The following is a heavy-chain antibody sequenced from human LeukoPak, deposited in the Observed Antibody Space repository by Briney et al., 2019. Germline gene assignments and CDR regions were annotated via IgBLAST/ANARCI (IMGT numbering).Heavy chain of an antibody. V-gene: IGHV3-48*04. D-gene: IGHD1-26*01. CDR2: ISSSSSTI. Sequence: LPGGSLRLSCAASGFTFSNYNMNWVRQAPGKGLEWVSYISSSSSTIYYADSVKGRFTISRDNAENSLYLQMNSLRAEDTAVYYCARGEGTYYPQRVSFDYWGQGTLVTVSS. CDR1: GFTFSNYN. CDR3: ARGEGTYYPQRVSFDY. J-gene: IGHJ4*02.